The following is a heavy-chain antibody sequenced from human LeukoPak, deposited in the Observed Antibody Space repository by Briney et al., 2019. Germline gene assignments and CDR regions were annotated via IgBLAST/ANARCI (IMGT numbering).Heavy chain of an antibody. D-gene: IGHD6-19*01. Sequence: SETLSLTCAVYGGSFSGYYWSWIRQPPGEGLEWIGEINHSGSTNYNPSLKSRVTISVDTSKNQFSLKLSSVTAADTAVYYCARVGNQWMVGSHYFDYWGQGTLVTVSS. J-gene: IGHJ4*02. CDR3: ARVGNQWMVGSHYFDY. CDR1: GGSFSGYY. CDR2: INHSGST. V-gene: IGHV4-34*01.